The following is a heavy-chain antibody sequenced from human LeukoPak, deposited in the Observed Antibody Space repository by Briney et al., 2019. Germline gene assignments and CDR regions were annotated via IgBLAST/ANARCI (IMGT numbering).Heavy chain of an antibody. Sequence: GATVKISCKVSGYTFTDYYVHWVQQAPGKGLEWMGLVDPEDGETIYAEKFQGRVTITADTSTDTVYMELSRLRSEDTAVYYCATEDTIFGGEFHYWVQGTLVTVSS. CDR1: GYTFTDYY. D-gene: IGHD3-3*01. CDR2: VDPEDGET. J-gene: IGHJ4*02. CDR3: ATEDTIFGGEFHY. V-gene: IGHV1-69-2*01.